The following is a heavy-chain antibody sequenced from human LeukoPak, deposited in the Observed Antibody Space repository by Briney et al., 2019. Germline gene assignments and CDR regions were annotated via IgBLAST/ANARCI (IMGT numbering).Heavy chain of an antibody. D-gene: IGHD3-3*01. CDR2: IRSKAYGGTT. CDR1: GFTFGDYA. J-gene: IGHJ1*01. V-gene: IGHV3-49*04. CDR3: TSAPYYDFWSGYFRAEYFQH. Sequence: GGSLRLSCTASGFTFGDYAMSWVRQAPGKGLEWVGFIRSKAYGGTTEYAASVKGRFTISRDDSKSIAYLQMNSLKTEDTAVYYCTSAPYYDFWSGYFRAEYFQHWGQGTLVTVSS.